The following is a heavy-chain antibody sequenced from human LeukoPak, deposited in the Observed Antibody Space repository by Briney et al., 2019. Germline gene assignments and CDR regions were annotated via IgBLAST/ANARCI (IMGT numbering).Heavy chain of an antibody. CDR2: ISDSGDAT. V-gene: IGHV3-23*01. Sequence: GGSLRLSCEVSGFIFSYYGMNWVRQAPGKGLEWVSAISDSGDATYYADSVKGRCTISRDNSKSTLYLQMNNLRAEDTALYYCAKERGHSKPFDYWGQGTLVTVSS. CDR3: AKERGHSKPFDY. J-gene: IGHJ4*02. CDR1: GFIFSYYG. D-gene: IGHD4-23*01.